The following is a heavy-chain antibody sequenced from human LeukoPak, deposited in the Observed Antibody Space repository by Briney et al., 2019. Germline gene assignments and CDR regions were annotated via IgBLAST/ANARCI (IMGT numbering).Heavy chain of an antibody. V-gene: IGHV1-2*02. J-gene: IGHJ2*01. D-gene: IGHD6-13*01. Sequence: ASVKVSCKASGYTFTGYYMRWVRQAPGQGLGWMEWINPNSGGTNYAQKFQGRVTMTRDTSISTAYMELSRLRSDDTAVYYCARVQQLVIAGGWYFDLWGRGTLVTVSS. CDR2: INPNSGGT. CDR1: GYTFTGYY. CDR3: ARVQQLVIAGGWYFDL.